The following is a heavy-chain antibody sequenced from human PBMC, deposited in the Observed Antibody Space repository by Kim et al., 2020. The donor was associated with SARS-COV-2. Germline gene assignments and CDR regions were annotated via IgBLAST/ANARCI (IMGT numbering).Heavy chain of an antibody. Sequence: AQKCQGRVTITADESTSTAYMELSSLRSEDTAVYYCARESITISRRFDYWGQGTLVTVSS. V-gene: IGHV1-69*01. J-gene: IGHJ4*02. CDR3: ARESITISRRFDY. D-gene: IGHD3-9*01.